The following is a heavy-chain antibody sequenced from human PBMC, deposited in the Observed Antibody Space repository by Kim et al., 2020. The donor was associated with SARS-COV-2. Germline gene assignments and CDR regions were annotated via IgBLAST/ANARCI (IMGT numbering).Heavy chain of an antibody. D-gene: IGHD2-2*02. Sequence: GGSLRLSCTASGFTFTSYATTWVRQAPGKGLEWVSTISSGGGSTYYADSVKGRFTISRDNSKNTLYLQMNSLRAEDTAVYYCAKDRVVVPAAIDYWGQGT. V-gene: IGHV3-23*01. CDR2: ISSGGGST. CDR3: AKDRVVVPAAIDY. J-gene: IGHJ4*02. CDR1: GFTFTSYA.